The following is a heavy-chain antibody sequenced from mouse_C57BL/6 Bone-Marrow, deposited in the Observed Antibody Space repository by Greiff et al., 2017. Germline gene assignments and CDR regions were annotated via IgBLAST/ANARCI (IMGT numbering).Heavy chain of an antibody. D-gene: IGHD1-1*01. CDR2: IDPANGNT. CDR3: ARVYCGSSAFAY. J-gene: IGHJ3*01. Sequence: VQLQQSVAELVRPGASVKLSCTASGFNIKNTYMHWVKQSPEQRLAWIGRIDPANGNTKYAPKFQGKATITADTSSNTTYLQLSNLTSEDTAIYYCARVYCGSSAFAYWGQGTLVTVSA. CDR1: GFNIKNTY. V-gene: IGHV14-3*01.